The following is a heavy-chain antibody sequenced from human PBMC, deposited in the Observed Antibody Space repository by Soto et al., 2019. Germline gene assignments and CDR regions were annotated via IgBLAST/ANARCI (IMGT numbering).Heavy chain of an antibody. CDR2: MNPYSGNT. CDR3: ARRKERSGPHYFDY. CDR1: GYTFTDYY. Sequence: ASVKVSCKTSGYTFTDYYMHWVRHAPGQGLEWMGWMNPYSGNTGYAQKFQGRVTVTRNTSISTVYMELSGLRPDDTAVYYCARRKERSGPHYFDYWGQGSQVTVSS. V-gene: IGHV1-8*02. J-gene: IGHJ4*02. D-gene: IGHD6-25*01.